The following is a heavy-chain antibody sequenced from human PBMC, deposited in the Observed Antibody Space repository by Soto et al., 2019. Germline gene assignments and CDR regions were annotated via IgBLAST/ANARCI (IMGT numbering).Heavy chain of an antibody. CDR2: IRSKANSYAT. D-gene: IGHD6-19*01. CDR1: GFTFSGSA. CDR3: TSLRGIAVAGPGEDYYYGMDV. J-gene: IGHJ6*02. V-gene: IGHV3-73*02. Sequence: EVQLVESGGGLVQPGGSLKLSCAASGFTFSGSAMHWVRQASGKGLEWVGRIRSKANSYATAYAASVKGRFTISRDDSKNTAYLQMNSLKTEDTAVYYCTSLRGIAVAGPGEDYYYGMDVWGQGTTVTVSS.